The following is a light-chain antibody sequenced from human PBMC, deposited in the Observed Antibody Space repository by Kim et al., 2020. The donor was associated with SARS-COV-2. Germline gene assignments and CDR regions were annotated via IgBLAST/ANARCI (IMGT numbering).Light chain of an antibody. V-gene: IGKV3-20*01. CDR1: QSVSTSY. CDR2: GAS. J-gene: IGKJ2*01. Sequence: DSVLTQSPGTLSLYPGERANLSCRASQSVSTSYLAWYQQKPGQAPRLLIYGASRMATGIPDRFSGSGSGTDFTLTISRLEPEDFAVYYCQQYSTSLMFTFGHGTKLEI. CDR3: QQYSTSLMFT.